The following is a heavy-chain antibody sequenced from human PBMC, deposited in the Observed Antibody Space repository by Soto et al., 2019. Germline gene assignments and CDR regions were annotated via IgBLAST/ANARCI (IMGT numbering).Heavy chain of an antibody. CDR3: VKEYIVVVPWYWFDP. CDR2: ISSNGGST. J-gene: IGHJ5*02. CDR1: GVTFCSYA. Sequence: SLRLGCSASGVTFCSYAMHWVRQAPGKGLEYVSAISSNGGSTYYADSVKGRFTISRDNSKNTLYLQMSSLRAEDTAVYYCVKEYIVVVPWYWFDPWGQGTLVTVSS. D-gene: IGHD2-2*01. V-gene: IGHV3-64D*06.